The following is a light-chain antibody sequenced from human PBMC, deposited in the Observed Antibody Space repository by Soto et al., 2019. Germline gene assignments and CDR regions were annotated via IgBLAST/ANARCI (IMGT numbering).Light chain of an antibody. J-gene: IGKJ1*01. CDR2: GAS. Sequence: EIVMTQSPATLSVSPGERATLSCRASQTVNSNLAWYQQKPGQAPRLLIYGASTRATGIPARFSGSGSGTEFTLTISSLQSEDFAVYYRQQYNNWPRTFGQGTKVEIK. CDR3: QQYNNWPRT. V-gene: IGKV3-15*01. CDR1: QTVNSN.